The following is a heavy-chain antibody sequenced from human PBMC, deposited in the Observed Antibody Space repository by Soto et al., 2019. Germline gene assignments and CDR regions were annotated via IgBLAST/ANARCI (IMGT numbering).Heavy chain of an antibody. Sequence: QITLKESGPTLVKPTQTLTLTCTFSGFSLSTSGVGVGWIRQPPGKALEWLALIYWDDDKRYSPSLKSRLTITKDTSKNQVVLTMTNMDPVVTATYYCAHTPSYDSSHDIWGQGTMVTVSS. CDR2: IYWDDDK. CDR1: GFSLSTSGVG. J-gene: IGHJ3*02. CDR3: AHTPSYDSSHDI. V-gene: IGHV2-5*02. D-gene: IGHD3-22*01.